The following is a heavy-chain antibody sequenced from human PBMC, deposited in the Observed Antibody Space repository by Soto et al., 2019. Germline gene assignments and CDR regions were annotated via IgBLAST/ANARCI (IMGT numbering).Heavy chain of an antibody. CDR2: INHSGST. V-gene: IGHV4-34*01. D-gene: IGHD6-6*01. J-gene: IGHJ6*03. CDR3: ARGRKDSSSSVPIGYYYYYMDV. Sequence: SETLSLTCAVYGGSFSGYYWSWIRQPPGKGLEWIGEINHSGSTNYNPSLKSRVTISVDTSKNQFSLKLSSVTAADTAVYYCARGRKDSSSSVPIGYYYYYMDVWGKGTTVTVSS. CDR1: GGSFSGYY.